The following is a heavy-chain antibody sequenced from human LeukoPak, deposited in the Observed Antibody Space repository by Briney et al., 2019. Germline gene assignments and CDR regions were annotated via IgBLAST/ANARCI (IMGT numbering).Heavy chain of an antibody. CDR3: TKDQGIAVAGTD. J-gene: IGHJ3*01. V-gene: IGHV1-2*02. CDR2: VNTSSRAT. D-gene: IGHD6-19*01. Sequence: AAVNVSCKASGYTFSGNYIHLVRAPPTPGREWMGGVNTSSRATRYAQKLQDRVTMSSDTSITTAYMDMSRLRSEDTAVYYCTKDQGIAVAGTDWGQGTMVTVSS. CDR1: GYTFSGNY.